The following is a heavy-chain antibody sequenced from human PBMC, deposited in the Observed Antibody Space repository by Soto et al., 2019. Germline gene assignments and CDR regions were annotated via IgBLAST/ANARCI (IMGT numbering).Heavy chain of an antibody. D-gene: IGHD3-16*01. CDR1: GGSFSGYY. CDR2: INHSGST. Sequence: PSETLSLTCAVYGGSFSGYYWSWIRQPPGKGLEWIGEINHSGSTNYNPSLKSRVTISVDTSKNQFSLKLSSVTAADTAVYYCARWGSPPYYYYYYGMDVWGQGTTVTVSS. V-gene: IGHV4-34*01. CDR3: ARWGSPPYYYYYYGMDV. J-gene: IGHJ6*02.